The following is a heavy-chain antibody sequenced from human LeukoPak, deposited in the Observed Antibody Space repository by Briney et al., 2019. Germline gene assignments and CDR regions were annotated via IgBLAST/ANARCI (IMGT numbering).Heavy chain of an antibody. D-gene: IGHD1-26*01. J-gene: IGHJ4*02. CDR3: ARDRLTSGSYFFDY. CDR1: AFTFSDYS. CDR2: ISGRSSTI. Sequence: GGSLRLSCAASAFTFSDYSMNWVRQAPGKGLEWISYISGRSSTIYYADSVRGRFTISRDSAKNSMYLQMNTLRAEDTAVYYCARDRLTSGSYFFDYWGQGTLVTVSS. V-gene: IGHV3-48*01.